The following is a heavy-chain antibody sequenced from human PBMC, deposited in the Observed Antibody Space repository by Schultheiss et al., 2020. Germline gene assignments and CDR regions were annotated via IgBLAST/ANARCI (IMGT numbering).Heavy chain of an antibody. J-gene: IGHJ4*02. D-gene: IGHD3-22*01. CDR1: GGSFSGFH. CDR3: ARDLYRAYDNSGSFDY. V-gene: IGHV3-21*01. Sequence: GSLRLSCVVYGGSFSGFHWSWIRQPPGKGLEWVSSISSSSSYIYYADSVKGRFTISRDNAKNSLYLQMNSLRAEDTAVYYCARDLYRAYDNSGSFDYWGQGTLVTVSS. CDR2: ISSSSSYI.